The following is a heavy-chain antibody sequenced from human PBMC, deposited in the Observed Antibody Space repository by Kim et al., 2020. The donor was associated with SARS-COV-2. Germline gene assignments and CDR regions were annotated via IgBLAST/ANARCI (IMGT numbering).Heavy chain of an antibody. J-gene: IGHJ4*02. CDR3: ARDFVAVAVRGSDY. V-gene: IGHV3-21*01. D-gene: IGHD6-19*01. Sequence: ADSVKGRFTISRDNAKNSLYLQMNSLRAEDTAVYYCARDFVAVAVRGSDYWGQGTLVTVSS.